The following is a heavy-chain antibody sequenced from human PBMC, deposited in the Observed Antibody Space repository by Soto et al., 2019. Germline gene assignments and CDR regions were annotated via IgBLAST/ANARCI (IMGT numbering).Heavy chain of an antibody. Sequence: QVSLQESGPGLVKPSQTLSLSCTVSGDSITDGDYYWSWIRQPPGKDLEWIAYIYYNGIIHYNPSLKSRVTISLDPSKNQFSLTMTSVTDADTAVYSCARGIREGFDPWGQGTLVTVSS. D-gene: IGHD1-20*01. V-gene: IGHV4-30-4*01. J-gene: IGHJ5*02. CDR3: ARGIREGFDP. CDR2: IYYNGII. CDR1: GDSITDGDYY.